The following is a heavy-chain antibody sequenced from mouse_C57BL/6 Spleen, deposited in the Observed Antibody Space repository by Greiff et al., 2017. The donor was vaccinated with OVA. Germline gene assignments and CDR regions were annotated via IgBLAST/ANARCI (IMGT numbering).Heavy chain of an antibody. V-gene: IGHV1-54*01. J-gene: IGHJ2*01. CDR3: ARGLTGTSDYFDC. D-gene: IGHD4-1*01. CDR2: INPGSGGT. Sequence: QVQLQQSGAELVRPGTSVKVSCKASGYAFTNYLIEWVKQRPGQGLEWIGVINPGSGGTNYNEKFKGKATLTADKSSSTAYMQLSSLTSEDSAVYFCARGLTGTSDYFDCWGQGTTLTVSS. CDR1: GYAFTNYL.